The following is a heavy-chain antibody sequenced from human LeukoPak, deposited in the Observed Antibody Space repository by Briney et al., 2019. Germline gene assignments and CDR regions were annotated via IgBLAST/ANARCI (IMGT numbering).Heavy chain of an antibody. Sequence: SSETLSLTCTVSGDSVSSSSFYWGWIRQPAGKGLEWIGRIYTSGSTNYNPSLKSRVTMSVDTSKNQFSLKLSSVTAADTAVYYCARDGYYDSSGYYFWFDYWGQGTLVTVSS. CDR1: GDSVSSSSFY. D-gene: IGHD3-22*01. CDR2: IYTSGST. J-gene: IGHJ4*02. V-gene: IGHV4-61*02. CDR3: ARDGYYDSSGYYFWFDY.